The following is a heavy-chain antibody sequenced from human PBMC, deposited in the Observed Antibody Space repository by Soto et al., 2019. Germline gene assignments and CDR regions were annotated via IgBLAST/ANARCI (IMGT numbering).Heavy chain of an antibody. CDR3: ARVSPARRGYFDY. J-gene: IGHJ4*02. Sequence: QVQLQESGPGLVKPSETLSLTCTVSGGSISSYYWSWIRQPPGKGLEWIGYIYYSGSTNYNPSPTSRVTISVDTSKNQFSLTLSSVTAADTAVYYCARVSPARRGYFDYWGQGTLVTVSS. CDR2: IYYSGST. V-gene: IGHV4-59*01. CDR1: GGSISSYY. D-gene: IGHD6-6*01.